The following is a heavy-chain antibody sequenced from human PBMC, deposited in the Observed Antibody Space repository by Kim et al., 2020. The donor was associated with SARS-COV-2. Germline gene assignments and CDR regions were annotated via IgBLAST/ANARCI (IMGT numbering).Heavy chain of an antibody. J-gene: IGHJ4*02. D-gene: IGHD4-4*01. CDR1: GFSFSTYY. V-gene: IGHV3-53*01. CDR3: DTLNSVTIDLDYNFEY. Sequence: GGSLRLSCAASGFSFSTYYMSWVRQAPGKGLECVSVIHTNSTTYYADSGKGRFTISTHNSKNSLLLQINSLRAEDTAVYYCDTLNSVTIDLDYNFEYWGQGTLVTVSS. CDR2: IHTNSTT.